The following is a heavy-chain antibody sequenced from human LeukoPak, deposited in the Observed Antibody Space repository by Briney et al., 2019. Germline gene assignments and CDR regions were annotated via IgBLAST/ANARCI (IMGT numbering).Heavy chain of an antibody. D-gene: IGHD3-16*01. J-gene: IGHJ4*02. Sequence: ASVKVSCKPSGYTFTGYYMHWVRQAPGRGLEFMGWINPDSGFTNYAQKFKGRVTMTRDTSISTAYLEVRSLTSDDTAVYYCAPTAEAYTSWWKVWGQGTLVTVSS. CDR2: INPDSGFT. CDR1: GYTFTGYY. CDR3: APTAEAYTSWWKV. V-gene: IGHV1-2*02.